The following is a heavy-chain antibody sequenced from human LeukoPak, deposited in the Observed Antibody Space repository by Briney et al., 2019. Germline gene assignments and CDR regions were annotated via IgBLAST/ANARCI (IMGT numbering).Heavy chain of an antibody. CDR2: IYNSGSD. V-gene: IGHV4-59*01. J-gene: IGHJ5*02. CDR3: ARDMVDRDMVKSLGWFDP. CDR1: GGSISSSY. Sequence: PSETLSLTCTVSGGSISSSYWSWIRQPPGKGLEWIGHIYNSGSDNYNPSLESRVTIPVDTSKSQFSLKLSSVTAADTAVYYCARDMVDRDMVKSLGWFDPWGQGTLVTVSS. D-gene: IGHD5-18*01.